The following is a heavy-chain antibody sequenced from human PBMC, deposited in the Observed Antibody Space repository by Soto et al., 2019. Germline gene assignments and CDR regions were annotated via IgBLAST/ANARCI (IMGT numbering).Heavy chain of an antibody. Sequence: EVQLLESGGGLVQPGGSLRLSCAASGFTFSSYAMSWVRQAPGQGLEWVSAISGSGGSTYYADSGKGRFTISRDNSKNTLYLQMNSLRAEDTAVYYCAKSLQWLNYYYYMDVWGKGTTVTVSS. CDR3: AKSLQWLNYYYYMDV. CDR2: ISGSGGST. J-gene: IGHJ6*03. V-gene: IGHV3-23*01. D-gene: IGHD6-19*01. CDR1: GFTFSSYA.